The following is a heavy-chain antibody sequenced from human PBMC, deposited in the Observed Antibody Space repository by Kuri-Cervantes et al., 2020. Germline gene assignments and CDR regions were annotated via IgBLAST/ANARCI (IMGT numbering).Heavy chain of an antibody. CDR1: GFTFSSYW. Sequence: GGSLRLSCAASGFTFSSYWMHWVRQAPGKGLVWVSRINSDGSSTSYADSVKGRFTISRDNAKNTLYLQMNSLRAEDTAVYYCARHLPREYCSSTSCYPPNWFDPWGQGTLVTVSS. CDR3: ARHLPREYCSSTSCYPPNWFDP. J-gene: IGHJ5*02. CDR2: INSDGSST. D-gene: IGHD2-2*01. V-gene: IGHV3-74*01.